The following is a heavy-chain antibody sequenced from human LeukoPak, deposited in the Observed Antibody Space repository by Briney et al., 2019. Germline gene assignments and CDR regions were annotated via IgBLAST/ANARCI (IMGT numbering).Heavy chain of an antibody. J-gene: IGHJ3*02. V-gene: IGHV4-4*02. D-gene: IGHD6-13*01. Sequence: PSETLSLTCAVSGDSISSSKWWSWVRQPPGKGLEWIGEIYHSGSTTYNPSLKSRVTISVDKSKNQFSLKLSSVTAADTAVYYCARRVVGQQHDAFDIWGQGTMVTVSS. CDR2: IYHSGST. CDR3: ARRVVGQQHDAFDI. CDR1: GDSISSSKW.